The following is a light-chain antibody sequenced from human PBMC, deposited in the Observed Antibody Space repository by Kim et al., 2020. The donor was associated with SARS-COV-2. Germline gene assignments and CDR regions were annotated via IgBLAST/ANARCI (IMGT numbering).Light chain of an antibody. CDR2: LNSDGSH. J-gene: IGLJ3*02. CDR1: SGHSSAA. V-gene: IGLV4-69*01. CDR3: QTWVTGIWV. Sequence: QPVLTQSPSASASLGASVKLTCTLNSGHSSAAIAWHQQQPEKGPRYLMRLNSDGSHTKGDGIPDRFSGSSSGAERYLTISSLQSEDEADYYCQTWVTGIWVFGGGTQLTVL.